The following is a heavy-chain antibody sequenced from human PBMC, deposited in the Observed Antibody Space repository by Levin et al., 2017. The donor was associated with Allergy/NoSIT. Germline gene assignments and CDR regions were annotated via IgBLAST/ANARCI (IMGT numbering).Heavy chain of an antibody. Sequence: GESLKISCVVSGFTFSNHWMNWVRQAPGKGLEWVANIKQDGSVKYYVDSVKGRFTISRDNAKNSLYLQMNSLRAEDTALYYCARGSGWLTDSWGQGTLVTVSS. CDR2: IKQDGSVK. CDR3: ARGSGWLTDS. J-gene: IGHJ4*02. CDR1: GFTFSNHW. V-gene: IGHV3-7*04. D-gene: IGHD6-19*01.